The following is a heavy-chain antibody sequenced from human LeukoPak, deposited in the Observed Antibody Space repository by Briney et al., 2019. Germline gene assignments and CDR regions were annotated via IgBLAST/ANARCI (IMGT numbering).Heavy chain of an antibody. CDR2: IIPILGIA. D-gene: IGHD4-17*01. Sequence: ASVKVSCKASGGTFSSYAISWVRQAPGQGLEWMGRIIPILGIANYAQKFQGRVTITADKSTSTAYMELRNLSSDDTAIYYCARTMTTMTTHGELDFWGQGTLVAVSS. V-gene: IGHV1-69*04. J-gene: IGHJ4*02. CDR1: GGTFSSYA. CDR3: ARTMTTMTTHGELDF.